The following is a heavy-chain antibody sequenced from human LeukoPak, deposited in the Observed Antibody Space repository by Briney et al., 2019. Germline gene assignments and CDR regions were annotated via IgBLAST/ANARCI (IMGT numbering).Heavy chain of an antibody. CDR2: IYYSGST. D-gene: IGHD3/OR15-3a*01. CDR1: GGSISSSSYY. J-gene: IGHJ4*02. Sequence: PSETLSLTCTVSGGSISSSSYYWGWMRQPPGKGLEWIGSIYYSGSTYYNPSLKSRVTISVDTSKNQFSLKLSSVTAADTAVYYCARQGPGSSIGRVDYWGQGTLVTVSS. CDR3: ARQGPGSSIGRVDY. V-gene: IGHV4-39*01.